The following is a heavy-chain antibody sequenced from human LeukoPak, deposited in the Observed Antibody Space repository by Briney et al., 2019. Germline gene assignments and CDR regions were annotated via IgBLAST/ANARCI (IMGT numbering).Heavy chain of an antibody. CDR2: MNPNSGNT. D-gene: IGHD4-23*01. J-gene: IGHJ5*02. V-gene: IGHV1-8*01. Sequence: ASVKVSYKASGYTFTSYDINWVRQATGLGPEWMGWMNPNSGNTGYAQKFQGRVTMTRNTSISTAYLELSSLTSEDTAVYYCARGPNKYDGGNSGSAWFDPWGQGSLVTVSS. CDR1: GYTFTSYD. CDR3: ARGPNKYDGGNSGSAWFDP.